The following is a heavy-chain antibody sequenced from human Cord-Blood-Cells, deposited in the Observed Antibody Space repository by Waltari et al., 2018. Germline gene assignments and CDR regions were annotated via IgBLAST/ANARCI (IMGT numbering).Heavy chain of an antibody. J-gene: IGHJ3*02. CDR1: GFTFDDYA. Sequence: EVQLVESGGGLVQPGRSLRLSCAASGFTFDDYAMPWVRHAPGKGLEWVSGISWNSGSIGYADSVKGRFTISRDNAKNSLYLQMNSLRAEDMALYYCAKSGYSGYDLNAFDIWGQGTMVTVSS. V-gene: IGHV3-9*03. CDR2: ISWNSGSI. CDR3: AKSGYSGYDLNAFDI. D-gene: IGHD5-12*01.